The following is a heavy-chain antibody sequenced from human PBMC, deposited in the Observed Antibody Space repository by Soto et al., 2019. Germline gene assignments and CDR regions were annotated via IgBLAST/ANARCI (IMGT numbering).Heavy chain of an antibody. Sequence: EVQLVESGGGLVQPGGSLRLSCAASGFTLSSYSMNWVRQAPGKGLEWVSYISSSGSTIYYADSVKGRFTISRDNAKNSLYLQMNSLRAEDTAVYYCARVPPHYYGDYYYYYMDVWGKGTTVTVSS. CDR2: ISSSGSTI. V-gene: IGHV3-48*01. D-gene: IGHD4-17*01. CDR1: GFTLSSYS. CDR3: ARVPPHYYGDYYYYYMDV. J-gene: IGHJ6*03.